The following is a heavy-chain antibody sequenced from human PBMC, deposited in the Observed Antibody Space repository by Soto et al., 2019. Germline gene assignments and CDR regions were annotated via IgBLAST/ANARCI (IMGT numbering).Heavy chain of an antibody. D-gene: IGHD6-13*01. Sequence: PGGSLRLSCVTSGFTFSTYSMKWVRQAPGRGLEWVSSISSSSGHIYFADSVKGRFTISRDNAKNSMYLQMDSLRAEDTAVYYCARAGVAAFDQWGREPWSPSPQ. CDR3: ARAGVAAFDQ. J-gene: IGHJ4*02. V-gene: IGHV3-21*01. CDR1: GFTFSTYS. CDR2: ISSSSGHI.